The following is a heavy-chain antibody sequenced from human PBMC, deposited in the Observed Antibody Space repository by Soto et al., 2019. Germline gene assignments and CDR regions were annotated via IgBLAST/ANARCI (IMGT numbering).Heavy chain of an antibody. J-gene: IGHJ5*02. CDR3: AKALGYCSGGSCLGNWFDP. CDR2: IYHSGST. CDR1: GYSISSGYY. V-gene: IGHV4-38-2*01. D-gene: IGHD2-15*01. Sequence: SETLSLTCAVSGYSISSGYYWGWIRQPPGKGLEWIGSIYHSGSTYYNPSLKSRVTISVDTSKNQFSLKLSSVTAADTAVYYCAKALGYCSGGSCLGNWFDPWGQGTLVTVSS.